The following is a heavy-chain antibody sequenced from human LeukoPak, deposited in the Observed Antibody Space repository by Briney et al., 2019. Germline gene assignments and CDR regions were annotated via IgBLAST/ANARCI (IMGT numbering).Heavy chain of an antibody. Sequence: ASANPSSKLSLYAPSAVVVTTGAQAPSHRVERLRWISGYNDNTKYAQKLQGGVTMTTDTSMSRAYMELRSLRSDDTAVYYRARNYSDTSGYYSSNYWGQGTLVTVSS. CDR3: ARNYSDTSGYYSSNY. V-gene: IGHV1-18*01. J-gene: IGHJ4*02. CDR2: ISGYNDNT. D-gene: IGHD3-22*01. CDR1: LYAPSAVVV.